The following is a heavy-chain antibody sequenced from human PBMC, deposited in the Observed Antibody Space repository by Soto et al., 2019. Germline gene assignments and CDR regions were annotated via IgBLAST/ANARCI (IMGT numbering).Heavy chain of an antibody. CDR1: GFTYSSYG. CDR2: LTGTGVRT. Sequence: EVQLLESGGGLVQPGGSLRLSCAGSGFTYSSYGLSWVRQAPGKGLEWVASLTGTGVRTYYADSVKGRFTISRDNSKNTLYLEMYSLRPEDTALYFCAKAQGPQPYGADNWGQGTRVTVSS. V-gene: IGHV3-23*01. D-gene: IGHD4-17*01. J-gene: IGHJ4*02. CDR3: AKAQGPQPYGADN.